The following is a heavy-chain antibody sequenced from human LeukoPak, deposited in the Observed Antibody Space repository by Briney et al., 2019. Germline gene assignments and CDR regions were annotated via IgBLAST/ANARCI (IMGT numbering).Heavy chain of an antibody. V-gene: IGHV1-18*01. CDR2: ISAYNGNT. CDR1: GYTFTSYV. J-gene: IGHJ4*02. D-gene: IGHD6-13*01. CDR3: ARATPGIAAAGKRGNFDY. Sequence: ASVKVSCKASGYTFTSYVISWVRQAPGQGLEWMGWISAYNGNTNYAQKLQGRVTMTTDTSTSTAYMELRSLRSDDTAVYYCARATPGIAAAGKRGNFDYWGQGTLVTVSS.